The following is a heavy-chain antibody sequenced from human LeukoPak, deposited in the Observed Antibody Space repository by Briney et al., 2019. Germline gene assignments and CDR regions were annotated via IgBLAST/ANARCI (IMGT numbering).Heavy chain of an antibody. CDR3: AKGPPGFDY. V-gene: IGHV3-30*18. Sequence: PGRSLRLSCAASGFTFSSYGMHWVRQAPGKGLEWVAVISYDGSNKYYADSVKGRFTISRDNSKNTLYLQMNSLRAEDTAVYYCAKGPPGFDYWGQGTLVTVS. CDR2: ISYDGSNK. J-gene: IGHJ4*02. D-gene: IGHD1-14*01. CDR1: GFTFSSYG.